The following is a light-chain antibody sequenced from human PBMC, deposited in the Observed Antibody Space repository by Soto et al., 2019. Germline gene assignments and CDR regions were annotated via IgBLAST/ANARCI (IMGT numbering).Light chain of an antibody. J-gene: IGKJ5*01. CDR1: QSVSSY. CDR2: DAS. Sequence: EIVLTQSPATLSLSPGERATLSCRASQSVSSYLAWYQHKPGQAPRLLIYDASIRATGIPARLSGSGSGTDSTLTISSLEPEAVAVYYCQQRSNWPFTFGQGTRLEIK. CDR3: QQRSNWPFT. V-gene: IGKV3-11*01.